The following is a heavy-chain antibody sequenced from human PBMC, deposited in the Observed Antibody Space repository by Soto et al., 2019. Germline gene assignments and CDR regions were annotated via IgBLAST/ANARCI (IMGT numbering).Heavy chain of an antibody. CDR3: SRSLDS. CDR1: GFTFGNFW. V-gene: IGHV3-7*01. Sequence: SCAASGFTFGNFWMDWVRQAPGKGLEWLANISPDASEKHYVDSVQGRFTISRDNAKNSLYLQMRSLTAEDSALYYCSRSLDSWGQGTRVTVSS. J-gene: IGHJ4*02. CDR2: ISPDASEK.